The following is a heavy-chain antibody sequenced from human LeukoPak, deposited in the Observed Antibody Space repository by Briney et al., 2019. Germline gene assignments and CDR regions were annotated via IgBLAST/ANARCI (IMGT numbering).Heavy chain of an antibody. V-gene: IGHV4-39*01. J-gene: IGHJ3*02. CDR2: IYYSGST. Sequence: SETLSLTCTVSGGSISSSSYYWGWIRQPPGKGLEWIGSIYYSGSTYYNPSLKSRVTISVDTSKNQFSLKLSPVTAADTAVYYCGGPSAPAAAEGAFDIWGQGTMVTVSS. D-gene: IGHD2-2*01. CDR3: GGPSAPAAAEGAFDI. CDR1: GGSISSSSYY.